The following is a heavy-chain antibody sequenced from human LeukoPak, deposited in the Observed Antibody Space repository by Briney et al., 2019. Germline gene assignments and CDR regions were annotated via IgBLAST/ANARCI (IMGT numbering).Heavy chain of an antibody. CDR1: GASIRSSGYY. CDR2: IYHSGNT. D-gene: IGHD3-22*01. Sequence: SETLSLTCNVSGASIRSSGYYWSWIRQDPATGLEWIEYIYHSGNTYYNPSLKSRVTISLDTSKNQVSLKLRSVTAADTAVYYCARANYYDSTGYLPVVYPSDFWGQGTLVTVSS. J-gene: IGHJ4*02. V-gene: IGHV4-31*03. CDR3: ARANYYDSTGYLPVVYPSDF.